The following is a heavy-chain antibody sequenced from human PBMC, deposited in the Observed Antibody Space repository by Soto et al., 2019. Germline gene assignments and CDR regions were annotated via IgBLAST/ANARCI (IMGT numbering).Heavy chain of an antibody. CDR1: GFTFSSYG. D-gene: IGHD2-15*01. V-gene: IGHV3-30*18. J-gene: IGHJ6*02. CDR3: AKVKVEMATLYYYYGIDV. Sequence: QVQLVESGGGVVQPGRSLRLSCAASGFTFSSYGVHWVRQAPGKGLEWVAVISYDGSNKYYADSVKGRFTISRDNSKNTLYLQMNSLRAEDTAVYYCAKVKVEMATLYYYYGIDVWGQGTTVTVSS. CDR2: ISYDGSNK.